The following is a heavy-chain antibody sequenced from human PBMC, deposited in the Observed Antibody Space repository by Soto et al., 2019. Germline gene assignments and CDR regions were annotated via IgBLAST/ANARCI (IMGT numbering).Heavy chain of an antibody. D-gene: IGHD6-19*01. Sequence: PGGSLRLSCAASEFTFSSYAMSWVRQAPGKGLEWVSAITSGGSSTYYADSVKGRFTISRDRSKNTLYLQMNSLRAEDTAIYYCARSIAVAVAYYYGMDVWGPGTTVTVSS. CDR3: ARSIAVAVAYYYGMDV. V-gene: IGHV3-23*01. CDR2: ITSGGSST. J-gene: IGHJ6*02. CDR1: EFTFSSYA.